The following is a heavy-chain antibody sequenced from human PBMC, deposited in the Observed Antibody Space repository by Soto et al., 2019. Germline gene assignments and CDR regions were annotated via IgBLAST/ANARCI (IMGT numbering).Heavy chain of an antibody. Sequence: PSETLSLTCVVNGESFSGHCRSWIRQSPGKGLEWIGEINGSGSTNKNPSLKSRGSISVGSSKNQFSLNLRFLTAADTAVYFCSTGGSYHGSGSYATNRHWFDAWGQGTMVTVSS. V-gene: IGHV4-34*04. CDR2: INGSGST. J-gene: IGHJ5*02. CDR1: GESFSGHC. CDR3: STGGSYHGSGSYATNRHWFDA. D-gene: IGHD3-10*01.